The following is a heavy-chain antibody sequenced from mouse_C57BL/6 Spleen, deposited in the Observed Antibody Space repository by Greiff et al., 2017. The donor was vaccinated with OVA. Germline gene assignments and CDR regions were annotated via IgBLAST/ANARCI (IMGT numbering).Heavy chain of an antibody. J-gene: IGHJ2*01. D-gene: IGHD1-1*01. CDR1: GYTFTSYW. CDR2: IDPSDSET. Sequence: QVQLQQSGAELVRPGSSVKLSCKASGYTFTSYWMHWVKQRPIQGLEWIGNIDPSDSETHYNQKFKDKATLTVDKSSSTAYMQLSSLTSEDSAVYYCARDGSSPLDYWGQGTTLTVSS. V-gene: IGHV1-52*01. CDR3: ARDGSSPLDY.